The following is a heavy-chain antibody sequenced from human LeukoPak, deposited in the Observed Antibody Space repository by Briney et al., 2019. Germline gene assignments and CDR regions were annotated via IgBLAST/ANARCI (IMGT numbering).Heavy chain of an antibody. CDR2: IKQDGGER. Sequence: GGSPRLSCAASGFTFSDYWMSWVRQAPGQGLEWVASIKQDGGERYYVDSVEGRFSISRDNVKNSVFLQMNSLRAEDTAVYYCARVEVGATWAFDYWGQGTLVTVSS. J-gene: IGHJ4*02. V-gene: IGHV3-7*01. CDR3: ARVEVGATWAFDY. CDR1: GFTFSDYW. D-gene: IGHD1-26*01.